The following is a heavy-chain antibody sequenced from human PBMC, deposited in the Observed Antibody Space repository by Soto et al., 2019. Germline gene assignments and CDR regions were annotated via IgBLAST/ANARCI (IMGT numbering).Heavy chain of an antibody. V-gene: IGHV4-34*01. J-gene: IGHJ6*02. CDR1: GGSFSGYY. Sequence: PSETLSLTCAVYGGSFSGYYWSWIRQPPGKGLEWTGEINHSGSTNYNPSLKSRVTISVDTSKNQFSLKLSSVTAADTAVYYCARVSYYDFWSGYYTQYYYYGMDVWGQGTTVTVSS. CDR3: ARVSYYDFWSGYYTQYYYYGMDV. CDR2: INHSGST. D-gene: IGHD3-3*01.